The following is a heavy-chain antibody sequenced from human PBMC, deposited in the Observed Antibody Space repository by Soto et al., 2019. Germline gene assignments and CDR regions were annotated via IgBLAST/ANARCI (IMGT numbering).Heavy chain of an antibody. CDR3: AREPPYGSGTRLVV. Sequence: EVQLVESGGGLVQPGGSLRLSCAASGFTFSSYWMHWVGQAPGKGLVWVSRINSDGSSTSYADSVKGRFTISRDNAKNTLYLQMNSLRAEDTAVYYCAREPPYGSGTRLVVWGQGTTVTVSS. CDR1: GFTFSSYW. V-gene: IGHV3-74*01. J-gene: IGHJ6*02. CDR2: INSDGSST. D-gene: IGHD3-10*01.